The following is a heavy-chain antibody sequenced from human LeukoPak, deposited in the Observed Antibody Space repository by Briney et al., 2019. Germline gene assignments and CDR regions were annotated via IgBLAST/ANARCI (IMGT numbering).Heavy chain of an antibody. CDR1: GFTFSSYG. CDR2: IRYDGGNK. D-gene: IGHD2-15*01. Sequence: PGGSLRLSCAASGFTFSSYGMHWVRQAPGKGLEWVALIRYDGGNKYYADSVKGRFTISRDNSKNTLYLQMNSLRAEDTAVYYXXXXXLDXSXGSXXSYYYHXGXDVWGXXXXVTV. J-gene: IGHJ6*02. V-gene: IGHV3-30*02. CDR3: XXXXLDXSXGSXXSYYYHXGXDV.